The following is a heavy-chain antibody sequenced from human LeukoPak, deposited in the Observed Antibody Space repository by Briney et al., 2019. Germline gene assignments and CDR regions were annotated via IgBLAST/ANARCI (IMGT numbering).Heavy chain of an antibody. CDR1: GHTFTGYY. CDR2: INPNSGGT. CDR3: ARRDFDFWSGPPLFDP. Sequence: GASVTVSCKASGHTFTGYYMHWVRQAPGQGLEWMGWINPNSGGTNYAHKFQGRVTMTRDTSVSTAYMELSRLGSDDTAVYYCARRDFDFWSGPPLFDPWGQGTLVTVPS. J-gene: IGHJ5*02. D-gene: IGHD3-3*01. V-gene: IGHV1-2*02.